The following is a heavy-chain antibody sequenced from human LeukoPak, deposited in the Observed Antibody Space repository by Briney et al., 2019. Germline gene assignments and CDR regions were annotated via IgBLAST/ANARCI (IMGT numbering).Heavy chain of an antibody. CDR1: GFHFRGSP. V-gene: IGHV3-73*01. J-gene: IGHJ4*02. Sequence: PGGSLTLSCVASGFHFRGSPMHWVRQASGKGLEWVGRIRGKANSYATAFAASVKGRFTMSRDDSKNTAYLQMNSLKTENTDVYYCSSSGDTCMVMGYWGQGTLVTVSS. CDR3: SSSGDTCMVMGY. CDR2: IRGKANSYAT. D-gene: IGHD5-18*01.